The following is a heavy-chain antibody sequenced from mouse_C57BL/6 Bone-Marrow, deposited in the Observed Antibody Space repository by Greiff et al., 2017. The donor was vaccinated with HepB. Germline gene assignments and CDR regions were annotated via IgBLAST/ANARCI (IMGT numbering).Heavy chain of an antibody. CDR1: GYTFTSYW. D-gene: IGHD3-3*01. J-gene: IGHJ4*01. V-gene: IGHV1-69*01. CDR3: AREGRGYAMDY. Sequence: QVQLQQPGAELVMPGASVKLSCKASGYTFTSYWMHWVKQRPGQGLEWIGEIDPSDSYTNYNQKFKGKSTLTVDKSSSTAYMQLSSLTSEDSAVYYCAREGRGYAMDYCGQGTSVTVSS. CDR2: IDPSDSYT.